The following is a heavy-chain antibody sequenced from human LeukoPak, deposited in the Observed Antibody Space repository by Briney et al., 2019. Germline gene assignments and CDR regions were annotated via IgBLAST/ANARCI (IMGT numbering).Heavy chain of an antibody. CDR3: AKSFGPDGDYGEGFDY. D-gene: IGHD4-17*01. CDR1: GFTFNNYA. Sequence: GGSLRLSCAASGFTFNNYAMSWVRQAPGKGPEWLSAISGSGGTTYSADSVKGRFTISRDNSKNTLYLQMNSLRAEDTAVYYCAKSFGPDGDYGEGFDYWGQGTLVTVSS. J-gene: IGHJ4*02. V-gene: IGHV3-23*01. CDR2: ISGSGGTT.